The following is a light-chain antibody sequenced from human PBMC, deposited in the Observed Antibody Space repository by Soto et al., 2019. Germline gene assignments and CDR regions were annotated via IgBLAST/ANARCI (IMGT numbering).Light chain of an antibody. Sequence: LTQSPGTLSLSPGERATLSCRASQSVSSSWLAWYQQKPGQAPRLLIYGASSRATGIPDRVSGSGSGTDFTLTISRLEPEDFAVYYCQQYGSSPWTFGQGTKVDIK. CDR2: GAS. J-gene: IGKJ1*01. CDR3: QQYGSSPWT. CDR1: QSVSSSW. V-gene: IGKV3-20*01.